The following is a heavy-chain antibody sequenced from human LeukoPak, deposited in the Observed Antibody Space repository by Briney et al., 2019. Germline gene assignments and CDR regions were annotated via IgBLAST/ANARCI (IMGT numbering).Heavy chain of an antibody. CDR3: AKAATIRDAFDI. D-gene: IGHD5-24*01. CDR2: MSGSGGSI. J-gene: IGHJ3*02. CDR1: GFTFSSYA. Sequence: GGSLRLSCAASGFTFSSYAMSWVRQAPGKGLEWVSAMSGSGGSIYYADSVKGRFTISRDNSKNTLYLQMNSLRAEDTAVYYCAKAATIRDAFDIWGQGTMVTVSS. V-gene: IGHV3-23*01.